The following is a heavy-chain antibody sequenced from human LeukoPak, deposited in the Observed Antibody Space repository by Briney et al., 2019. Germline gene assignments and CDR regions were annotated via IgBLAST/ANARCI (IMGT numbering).Heavy chain of an antibody. Sequence: ASVKVSCKASGYTFTSYDINWVRQATGQGLEWMGWMNPNSGNTGYAQKFQGRVTMTRNTSISTAYMEPSSLRSEDTAVYYCARGSFQVGAIDYWGQGTLVTVSS. CDR1: GYTFTSYD. D-gene: IGHD1-26*01. V-gene: IGHV1-8*01. CDR3: ARGSFQVGAIDY. CDR2: MNPNSGNT. J-gene: IGHJ4*02.